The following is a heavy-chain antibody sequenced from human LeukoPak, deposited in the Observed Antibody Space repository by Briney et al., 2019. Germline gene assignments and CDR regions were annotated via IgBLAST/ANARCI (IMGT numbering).Heavy chain of an antibody. CDR1: GFTFSSYG. CDR3: AKDIEGSSWYRPPRYAEYFQH. Sequence: GGSLRLSCAASGFTFSSYGMHWVRQAPGKGLEWVAFIRYDGSNKYYADSVKGRFTISRDNSKDTLYLQMNSLRAEDTAVYYCAKDIEGSSWYRPPRYAEYFQHWGQGTLVTVSS. J-gene: IGHJ1*01. V-gene: IGHV3-30*02. D-gene: IGHD6-13*01. CDR2: IRYDGSNK.